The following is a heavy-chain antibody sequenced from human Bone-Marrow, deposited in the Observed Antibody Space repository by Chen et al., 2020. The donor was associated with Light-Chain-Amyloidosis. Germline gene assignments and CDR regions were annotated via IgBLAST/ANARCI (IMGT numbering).Heavy chain of an antibody. CDR2: IRYSGSNK. CDR1: GFTFSRYG. CDR3: AKSDRPPSLYCYYYYMDV. V-gene: IGHV3-30*02. D-gene: IGHD6-6*01. J-gene: IGHJ6*03. Sequence: QAQLVESGGGVVQPGGSLRLSCAASGFTFSRYGMHWVRQAPGKGLEWVAFIRYSGSNKYYADSVKGRFTISRDNSKNTLYLQMNSLRAEDTAVYYCAKSDRPPSLYCYYYYMDVWGKGTTVTVSS.